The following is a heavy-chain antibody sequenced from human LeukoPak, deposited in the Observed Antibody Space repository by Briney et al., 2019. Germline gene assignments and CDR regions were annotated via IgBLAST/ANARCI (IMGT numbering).Heavy chain of an antibody. J-gene: IGHJ5*02. CDR2: IYYGAIT. Sequence: PSEPLSLTGTVLDTXITPYCWSWIAQPPGKALRGIAFIYYGAITHYTPSLNSRVALSLDTSTNQFSPCLTSVTAADTAVYYCARHVIYCGVYSCWFDPWGLGTLVTVSS. D-gene: IGHD2-21*01. CDR1: DTXITPYC. V-gene: IGHV4-59*08. CDR3: ARHVIYCGVYSCWFDP.